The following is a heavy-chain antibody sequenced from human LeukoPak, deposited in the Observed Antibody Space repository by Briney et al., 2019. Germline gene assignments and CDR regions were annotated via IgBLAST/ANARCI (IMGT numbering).Heavy chain of an antibody. CDR1: GFSFSSYA. D-gene: IGHD4-17*01. J-gene: IGHJ4*02. Sequence: QPGGSLRLSCAASGFSFSSYAMHWVRQAPGKGLEWVAVIWFDGRNKYYADSVKGRFTISRDNSKNTLYLQMNSLTAEDTAVYYCARAYGDFRGDFDYWGQGTLVTVSS. V-gene: IGHV3-33*01. CDR3: ARAYGDFRGDFDY. CDR2: IWFDGRNK.